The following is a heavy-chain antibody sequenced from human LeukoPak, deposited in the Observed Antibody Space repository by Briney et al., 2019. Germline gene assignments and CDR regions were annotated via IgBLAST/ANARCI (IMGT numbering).Heavy chain of an antibody. CDR3: ARDGVAGSSWPLRPDY. D-gene: IGHD6-13*01. V-gene: IGHV7-4-1*02. CDR1: GYTFTSYA. J-gene: IGHJ4*02. CDR2: ISTNTGNP. Sequence: ASVKVSCKASGYTFTSYAINWVRQAPGQGLEWMGWISTNTGNPTYAQGFTGRFVFSLDTSVSTAYLQINSLKAEDTAVYYCARDGVAGSSWPLRPDYWGQGTLVTVSS.